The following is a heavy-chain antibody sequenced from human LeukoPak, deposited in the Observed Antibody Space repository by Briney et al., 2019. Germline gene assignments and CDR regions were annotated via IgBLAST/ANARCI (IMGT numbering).Heavy chain of an antibody. Sequence: GGSLRLSCAASGFTFSSYWMHWVRQAPGKGLVWVSRINSDGSSTSYADSVKGRFTISRDNAKNTLYLQMNSLRAEDTAVYYCAKGVYDILTGYYNGPYYYFDYWGQGTLVTVSS. CDR1: GFTFSSYW. CDR3: AKGVYDILTGYYNGPYYYFDY. J-gene: IGHJ4*02. V-gene: IGHV3-74*01. D-gene: IGHD3-9*01. CDR2: INSDGSST.